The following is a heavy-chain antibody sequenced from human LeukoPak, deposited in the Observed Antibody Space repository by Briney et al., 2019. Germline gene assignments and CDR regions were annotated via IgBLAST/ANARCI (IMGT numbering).Heavy chain of an antibody. CDR2: IGASSTTI. Sequence: GALRLSCAAPGFTFSSYTMNWVRQPPGKGLEWVSNIGASSTTIYYADSVKGRFTISRDNAKNSLYLQMNSLRADDTAVYYCARFAAGGSYYYYMDVWGKGTTVTVSS. D-gene: IGHD6-25*01. CDR1: GFTFSSYT. V-gene: IGHV3-48*01. J-gene: IGHJ6*03. CDR3: ARFAAGGSYYYYMDV.